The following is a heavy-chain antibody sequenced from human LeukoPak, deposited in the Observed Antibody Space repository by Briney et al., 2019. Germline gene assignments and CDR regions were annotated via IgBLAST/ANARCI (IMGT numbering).Heavy chain of an antibody. J-gene: IGHJ4*02. D-gene: IGHD6-19*01. CDR3: ATIQVLGQPRCSSGCYFYY. CDR2: VKQDEGEK. Sequence: PGGSLRLSCVASGFTFGNYWMSWVRQAPGKGLEGVANVKQDEGEKDYADSSNGRFTISTANARNSLYLQMNSLTAEAAAVYYCATIQVLGQPRCSSGCYFYYWGQGTLVTVSS. CDR1: GFTFGNYW. V-gene: IGHV3-7*01.